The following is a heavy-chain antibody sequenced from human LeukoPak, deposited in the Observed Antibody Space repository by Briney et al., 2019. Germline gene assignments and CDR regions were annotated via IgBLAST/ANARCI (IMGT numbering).Heavy chain of an antibody. V-gene: IGHV3-7*04. J-gene: IGHJ6*02. CDR1: GFTFSSYW. Sequence: GGSLRLSCAASGFTFSSYWMSWVRQAPGKGLEWVANIKQDGSEKYYVDSVKGRFTISRDNAKNSLYLQMNSLRAEDTAVYYCARVVTRTYYYGSGSSFNYYHYGMDVWGQGTTVTVSS. CDR2: IKQDGSEK. CDR3: ARVVTRTYYYGSGSSFNYYHYGMDV. D-gene: IGHD3-10*01.